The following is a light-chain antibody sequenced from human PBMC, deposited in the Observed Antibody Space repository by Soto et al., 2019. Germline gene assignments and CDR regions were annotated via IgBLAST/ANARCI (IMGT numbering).Light chain of an antibody. CDR3: KSYAGRNTYV. J-gene: IGLJ1*01. CDR1: KSDIGVYDF. Sequence: QSALTQPPSASGSPGQSVTISCTGTKSDIGVYDFVSWYQHHPGKAPRLIIYEVVQRPSGVPDRFSGSKSGNMASLTVSGIQAADEADYFCKSYAGRNTYVFGSGTKLTVL. V-gene: IGLV2-8*01. CDR2: EVV.